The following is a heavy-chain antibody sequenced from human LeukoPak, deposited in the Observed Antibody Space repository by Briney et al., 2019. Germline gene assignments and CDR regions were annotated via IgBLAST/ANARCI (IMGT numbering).Heavy chain of an antibody. V-gene: IGHV4-39*07. D-gene: IGHD1-26*01. CDR3: ARSFILGAFDY. CDR2: IYYSGST. Sequence: SETLSLTCTVSGGSISSSSYYWGWIRRPPGKGLEWIGSIYYSGSTYYNPSLKSRVTISVDTSKNQFSLKLSSVTAADTAVYYCARSFILGAFDYWGQGTLVTVS. CDR1: GGSISSSSYY. J-gene: IGHJ4*02.